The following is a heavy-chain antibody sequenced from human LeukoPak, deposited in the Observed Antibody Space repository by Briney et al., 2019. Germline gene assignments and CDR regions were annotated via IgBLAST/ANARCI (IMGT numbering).Heavy chain of an antibody. Sequence: PSETLSLTCTVSGGSINSYYWSWVRQPPGKGLEWIGYIYYSGSTSYNPSLKSRVTISIDMSKSQFSLRLSSVTAADTAMYFCASQRYYYVSSGYFQERFDYWGQGTLVTVSS. D-gene: IGHD3-22*01. CDR2: IYYSGST. CDR1: GGSINSYY. J-gene: IGHJ4*02. V-gene: IGHV4-59*01. CDR3: ASQRYYYVSSGYFQERFDY.